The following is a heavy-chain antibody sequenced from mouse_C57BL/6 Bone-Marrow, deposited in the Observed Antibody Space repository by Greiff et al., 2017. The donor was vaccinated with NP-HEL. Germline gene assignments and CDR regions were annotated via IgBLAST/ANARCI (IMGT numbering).Heavy chain of an antibody. Sequence: EVQLVESGGGLVKPGGSLKLSCAASGFTFSSYAMSWVRQTREKRLEWVATISDGGSYTYYPDNVKGRFTISRDNSNNNQYLQMSHLKSEDTAMYYCARYYWYFDVWGTGTTVTVSS. CDR3: ARYYWYFDV. V-gene: IGHV5-4*01. J-gene: IGHJ1*03. CDR1: GFTFSSYA. CDR2: ISDGGSYT.